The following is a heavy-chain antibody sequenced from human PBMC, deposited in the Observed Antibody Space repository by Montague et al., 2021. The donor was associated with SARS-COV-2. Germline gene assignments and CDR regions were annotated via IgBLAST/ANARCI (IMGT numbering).Heavy chain of an antibody. CDR3: ARLRDGVVPSPILGVVPYYSCYYMDV. CDR1: GTSFSGYY. D-gene: IGHD3-10*01. V-gene: IGHV4-34*01. CDR2: INNCGST. Sequence: SETLSLTCAVHGTSFSGYYWNWIRQPCGRGLEWIGEINNCGSTKYSPSLKSRLTISADTSKNQFSLKLTSVAAADTAVYYCARLRDGVVPSPILGVVPYYSCYYMDVWGRGTTVT. J-gene: IGHJ6*03.